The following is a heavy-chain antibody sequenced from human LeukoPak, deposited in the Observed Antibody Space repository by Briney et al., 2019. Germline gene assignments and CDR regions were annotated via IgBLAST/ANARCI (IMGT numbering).Heavy chain of an antibody. Sequence: QSGGSLRLSCAASGFTFSGYWMSWVRQAPGEGLEWVANIKQDGGEKYYVDSMKGRFTISRDNAKNSLYLQMNSLRPEDTAVYYCAGRGDGNLYYFDHWGQGTLVTASS. CDR3: AGRGDGNLYYFDH. J-gene: IGHJ4*02. CDR1: GFTFSGYW. V-gene: IGHV3-7*04. D-gene: IGHD5-24*01. CDR2: IKQDGGEK.